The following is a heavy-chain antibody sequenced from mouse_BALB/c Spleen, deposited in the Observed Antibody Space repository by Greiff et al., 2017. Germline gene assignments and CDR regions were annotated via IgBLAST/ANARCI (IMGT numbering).Heavy chain of an antibody. D-gene: IGHD1-1*01. V-gene: IGHV14-1*02. J-gene: IGHJ2*01. CDR2: IDPENGNT. Sequence: VQLKQSGAELVRPGALVKLSCKASGFNIKDYYMHWVKQRPEQGLEWIGWIDPENGNTIYDPKFQGKASITADTSSNTAYLQLSSLTSEDTAVYYCARPTSYYFDYWGQGTTLTVSS. CDR1: GFNIKDYY. CDR3: ARPTSYYFDY.